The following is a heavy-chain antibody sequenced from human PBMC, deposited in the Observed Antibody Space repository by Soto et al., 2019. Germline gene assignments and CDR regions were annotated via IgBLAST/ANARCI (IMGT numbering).Heavy chain of an antibody. Sequence: GESLKISCNGSGYSFTTYWISWVLHVPGKGLQWMGRIDPSDSYTTYSPSFQGHVSISTDKSISTAYLQWSSLKASDTATYYCASRPYATYNYSGMDVWGQGTRSPSP. CDR1: GYSFTTYW. D-gene: IGHD2-8*01. CDR2: IDPSDSYT. J-gene: IGHJ6*02. V-gene: IGHV5-10-1*01. CDR3: ASRPYATYNYSGMDV.